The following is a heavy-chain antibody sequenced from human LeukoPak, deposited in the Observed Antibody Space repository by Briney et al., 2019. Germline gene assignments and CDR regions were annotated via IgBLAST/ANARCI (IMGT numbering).Heavy chain of an antibody. J-gene: IGHJ4*02. V-gene: IGHV3-23*01. Sequence: GGSLRLSCAASGFTFSTYTMYWVRHPPGKRLEWVSIIGNNGGGIHYADSARGRFTISRDNSKNALYLQMNSLRVEDTAVYYCAIDPNWGTHSWGQGVLVTVSS. D-gene: IGHD7-27*01. CDR1: GFTFSTYT. CDR2: IGNNGGGI. CDR3: AIDPNWGTHS.